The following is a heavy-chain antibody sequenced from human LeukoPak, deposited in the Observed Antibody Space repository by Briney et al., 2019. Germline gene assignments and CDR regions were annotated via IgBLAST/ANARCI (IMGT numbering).Heavy chain of an antibody. CDR1: GASINSGTYY. CDR3: ARGEKGSSSGSINY. J-gene: IGHJ4*02. Sequence: SQTLSLTCTVSGASINSGTYYWSWIRQPAGKGLGWIGRMYTSGSTNYNPSLESRVTISVDTSKNQFSLKLSSVTAADTAVYYCARGEKGSSSGSINYWGQGTLVTVSS. D-gene: IGHD6-6*01. V-gene: IGHV4-61*02. CDR2: MYTSGST.